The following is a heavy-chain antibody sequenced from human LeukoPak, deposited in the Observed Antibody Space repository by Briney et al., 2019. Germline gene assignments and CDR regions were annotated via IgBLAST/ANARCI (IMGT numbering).Heavy chain of an antibody. CDR1: GFTFTDHP. CDR3: AKDRANWAIDD. D-gene: IGHD3-16*01. CDR2: IGGDGIA. J-gene: IGHJ4*02. V-gene: IGHV3-69-1*01. Sequence: GGSLRLSCVASGFTFTDHPMNWVRQAPGKGLEWISYIGGDGIAFYADTVKGRFTASKDDARKSMYLQMNSLRVEDTAVYYCAKDRANWAIDDWGQGTQVTVSS.